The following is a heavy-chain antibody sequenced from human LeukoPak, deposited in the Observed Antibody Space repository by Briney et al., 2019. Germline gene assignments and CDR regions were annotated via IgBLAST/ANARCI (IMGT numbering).Heavy chain of an antibody. J-gene: IGHJ4*02. CDR3: XXXYCXXGSCYSGYYFDY. V-gene: IGHV3-30-3*01. D-gene: IGHD2-15*01. Sequence: GGSLRLSCAASGFTFSSYARHWVRQAPGKGLEWVAVIXXDGSNKYYADSVXXRFTISRDNSKNTLYLQMNSLRAEDTAVYYCXXXYCXXGSCYSGYYFDYWGQGTLVTVSS. CDR2: IXXDGSNK. CDR1: GFTFSSYA.